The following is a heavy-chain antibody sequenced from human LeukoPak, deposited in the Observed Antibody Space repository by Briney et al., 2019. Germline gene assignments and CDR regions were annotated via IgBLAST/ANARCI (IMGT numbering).Heavy chain of an antibody. CDR1: GGSIGNYY. V-gene: IGHV4-59*08. Sequence: SETLSLTCTVSGGSIGNYYWSWIRQPPGEGLDLIGFIYYTGSTNYNPSLKSRVTISLDTSKNQLSLKLSSVTAADTAVYYCARNKGRYGSGRVHFDPWGQGTLVTVSS. CDR2: IYYTGST. D-gene: IGHD3-10*01. J-gene: IGHJ5*02. CDR3: ARNKGRYGSGRVHFDP.